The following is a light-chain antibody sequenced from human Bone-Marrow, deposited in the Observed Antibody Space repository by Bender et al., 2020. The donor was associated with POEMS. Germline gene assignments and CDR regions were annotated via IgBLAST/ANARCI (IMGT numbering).Light chain of an antibody. V-gene: IGLV1-51*02. CDR3: GTWDSSLSAGV. J-gene: IGLJ2*01. Sequence: QSVLTPPPSVSAAPGQKVSISCSGSNSNIGNNYVSWYQQVPGTAPKLLIFEDNKRPSGIPDRISGSKSGTSATLGITGLQTGDEADYYCGTWDSSLSAGVFGGGTQLTVL. CDR2: EDN. CDR1: NSNIGNNY.